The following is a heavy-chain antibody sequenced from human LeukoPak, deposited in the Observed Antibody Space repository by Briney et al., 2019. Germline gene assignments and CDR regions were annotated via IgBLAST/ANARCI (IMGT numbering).Heavy chain of an antibody. Sequence: QPGASLRLSCAASGFTFSNYAMSWVRQAPGKGLEWVSAISGSGGSTFYADSVKGRFTISRDNSRNTLYLRLNSLRAEDTAVYYCAIEVPGNFDYWGQGTLVTVSS. J-gene: IGHJ4*02. CDR1: GFTFSNYA. CDR2: ISGSGGST. V-gene: IGHV3-23*01. D-gene: IGHD1-26*01. CDR3: AIEVPGNFDY.